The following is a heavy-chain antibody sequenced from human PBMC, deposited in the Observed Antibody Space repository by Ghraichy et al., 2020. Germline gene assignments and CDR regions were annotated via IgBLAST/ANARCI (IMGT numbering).Heavy chain of an antibody. V-gene: IGHV4-4*02. D-gene: IGHD3-10*01. CDR1: NGSISTSNW. Sequence: SETLSLTCAVSNGSISTSNWWSWVRQPPGKGPEWIGEVHHSGSTNYNPSLKSRVTISVDKSKNQFSLRLSSVTAADTAVYYCARAENTMIRGVINWFDAWGQGSLVTVSS. CDR3: ARAENTMIRGVINWFDA. J-gene: IGHJ5*02. CDR2: VHHSGST.